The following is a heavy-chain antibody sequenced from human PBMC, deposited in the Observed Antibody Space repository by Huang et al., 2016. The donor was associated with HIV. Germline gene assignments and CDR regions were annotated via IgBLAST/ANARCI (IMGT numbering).Heavy chain of an antibody. J-gene: IGHJ4*02. Sequence: QIPLVQSGPEVKNPGASVKVSCKVSGYTFSIYGISWLRQAPGQGHEWMVWVSAYSGYTNYSQKFQGRVTMTADTSASTAYMDLRSLTSGDTAVYYCARVPSDHFSDYWGQGTLVTVSS. CDR3: ARVPSDHFSDY. CDR1: GYTFSIYG. V-gene: IGHV1-18*01. CDR2: VSAYSGYT.